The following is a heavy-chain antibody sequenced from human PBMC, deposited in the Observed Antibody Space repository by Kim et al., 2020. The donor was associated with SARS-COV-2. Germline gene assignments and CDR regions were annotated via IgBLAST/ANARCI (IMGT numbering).Heavy chain of an antibody. V-gene: IGHV4-31*03. J-gene: IGHJ3*02. Sequence: SETLSLTCTVSGGSISSGGYYWSWIRQHPGKGLEWIGYIYYSGSTYYNPSLKSRVTISVDTSKNQFSLKLSSVTAADTAVYYCARVFAIPGIAAAGTPDAFDIWGQGTMVTVSS. CDR3: ARVFAIPGIAAAGTPDAFDI. CDR1: GGSISSGGYY. CDR2: IYYSGST. D-gene: IGHD6-13*01.